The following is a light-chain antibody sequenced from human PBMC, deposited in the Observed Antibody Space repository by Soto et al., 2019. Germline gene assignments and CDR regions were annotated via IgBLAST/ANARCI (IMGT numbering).Light chain of an antibody. CDR3: QPYGSSPPENT. CDR2: GAS. J-gene: IGKJ2*01. CDR1: QSVSSSY. V-gene: IGKV3-20*01. Sequence: EIVLTQSPGTLSLSPGERATLSCRASQSVSSSYLAWYQQKPGQAPRLLIYGASSRATGIPDRFSGSGSGTDFTLTISRLEPEDFAVYYCQPYGSSPPENTFGQGTKLEIK.